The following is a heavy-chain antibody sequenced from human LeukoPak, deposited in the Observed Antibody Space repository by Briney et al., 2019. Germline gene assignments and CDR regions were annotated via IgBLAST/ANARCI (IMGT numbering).Heavy chain of an antibody. Sequence: GGSLRLSCAASGFSLSSCDTNWVRQAPGKGLEWVSGISIGAGNTYYAESVKGRFTISRDNSKNTLYLQMNSLRAEDTAVYYCARVGDWNDLVYWGQGTLVTVSS. CDR2: ISIGAGNT. J-gene: IGHJ4*02. CDR1: GFSLSSCD. D-gene: IGHD1-1*01. V-gene: IGHV3-23*01. CDR3: ARVGDWNDLVY.